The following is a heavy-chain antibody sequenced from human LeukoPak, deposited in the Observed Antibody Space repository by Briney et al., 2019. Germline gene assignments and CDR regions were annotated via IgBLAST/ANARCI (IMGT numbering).Heavy chain of an antibody. V-gene: IGHV4-34*01. CDR3: ARHRITMVRGVSYYYYYYMDV. CDR1: GGSFSGYY. D-gene: IGHD3-10*01. CDR2: INHSGST. J-gene: IGHJ6*03. Sequence: SETLSLTCGVDGGSFSGYYWNWIRQPPGKGLEWIGEINHSGSTNYNPSLKRRVTISVDTSKNQFSLKLSSVTAADTAVHYCARHRITMVRGVSYYYYYYMDVWGKGTTVTISS.